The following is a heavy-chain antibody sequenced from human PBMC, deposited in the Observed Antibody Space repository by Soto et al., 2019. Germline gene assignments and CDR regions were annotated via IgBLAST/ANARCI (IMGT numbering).Heavy chain of an antibody. J-gene: IGHJ6*02. CDR2: TNQDGSGK. Sequence: RLSCAASGFPFSGYWMSWVRHTPGKGLEWVANTNQDGSGKYYMDSGKGRFTISRDNTENSLYLQMNSLGDDDTGVYNCARDRYHYVMDLWGQGTTVTVSS. CDR3: ARDRYHYVMDL. V-gene: IGHV3-7*04. CDR1: GFPFSGYW.